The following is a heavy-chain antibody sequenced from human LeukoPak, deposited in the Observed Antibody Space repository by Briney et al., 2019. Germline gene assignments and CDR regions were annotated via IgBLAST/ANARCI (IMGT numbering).Heavy chain of an antibody. CDR3: ARSSSSSLDGFDY. Sequence: ASVKVSCKASGYTFTSYAMHWVRQAPGQRLEWMGWINAGNGNTKYSQEFQGRVTITRDTSASTAYMELSSLRSEDMAVYYCARSSSSSLDGFDYWGQGTLVTVSS. J-gene: IGHJ4*02. CDR1: GYTFTSYA. V-gene: IGHV1-3*03. CDR2: INAGNGNT. D-gene: IGHD2-2*01.